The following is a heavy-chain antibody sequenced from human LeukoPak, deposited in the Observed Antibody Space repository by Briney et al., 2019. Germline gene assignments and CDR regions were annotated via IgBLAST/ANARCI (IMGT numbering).Heavy chain of an antibody. CDR2: IIPILGIA. D-gene: IGHD3-22*01. Sequence: SVKVSCKASGGTFSSYTISWVRQAPGQGLEWMGRIIPILGIANYAQKFQGRVTITADKSTSTAYMELSSLRSEDTAVYYCARESGYYDSSGFYKYYFDYWGQGTLVTVSS. CDR3: ARESGYYDSSGFYKYYFDY. CDR1: GGTFSSYT. J-gene: IGHJ4*02. V-gene: IGHV1-69*04.